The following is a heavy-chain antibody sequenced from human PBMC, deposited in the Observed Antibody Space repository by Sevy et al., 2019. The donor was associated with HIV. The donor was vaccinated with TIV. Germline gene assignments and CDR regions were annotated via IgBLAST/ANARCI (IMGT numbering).Heavy chain of an antibody. V-gene: IGHV3-30-3*01. CDR2: ISYDGINK. CDR1: GFTFSSYA. J-gene: IGHJ4*02. CDR3: AREGGEIAARPDQLPFDY. Sequence: GGSLRLSCAASGFTFSSYAMHWVRQAPGKGLEWVAVISYDGINKYYADSVKGRFTISRDNSKNTLYLQMNSLRAEDTAVYYCAREGGEIAARPDQLPFDYWGQGTLVTVSS. D-gene: IGHD6-6*01.